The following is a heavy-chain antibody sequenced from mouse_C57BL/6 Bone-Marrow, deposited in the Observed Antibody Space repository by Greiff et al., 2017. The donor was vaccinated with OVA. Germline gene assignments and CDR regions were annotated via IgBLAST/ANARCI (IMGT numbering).Heavy chain of an antibody. J-gene: IGHJ3*01. V-gene: IGHV1-50*01. CDR3: ARGGGYGEFAY. CDR2: IDPSDSYT. D-gene: IGHD2-2*01. CDR1: GYTFTSYW. Sequence: QVQLQQPGAELVKPGASVKLSCKASGYTFTSYWMQWVKQRPGQGLEWIGEIDPSDSYTNYNQKFKGKATLTVDTSSSTAYRQLSRLTSEDSAVDYGARGGGYGEFAYWGQGTLVTVSA.